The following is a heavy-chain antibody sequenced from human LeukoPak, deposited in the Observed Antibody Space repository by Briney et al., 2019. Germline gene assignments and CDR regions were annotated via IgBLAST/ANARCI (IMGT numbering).Heavy chain of an antibody. D-gene: IGHD3-10*01. CDR1: GFTFSSYG. J-gene: IGHJ4*02. Sequence: PGRSLRLSCAVSGFTFSSYGMHWVRQAPGKGLEWVAVIYYDGNNEYYADSAKGRFTISRDNSKNTLYLQMNNLRAEYTAVYYCTKEGLPGYGMKVGGKGTRVPVSS. CDR2: IYYDGNNE. CDR3: TKEGLPGYGMKV. V-gene: IGHV3-33*06.